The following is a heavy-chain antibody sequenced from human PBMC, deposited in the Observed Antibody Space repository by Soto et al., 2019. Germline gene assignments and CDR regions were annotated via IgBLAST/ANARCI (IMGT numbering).Heavy chain of an antibody. D-gene: IGHD4-17*01. CDR1: GFTFSGYS. CDR3: ARDRLRPGFDP. CDR2: ISSSSSYI. V-gene: IGHV3-21*01. J-gene: IGHJ5*02. Sequence: EVQLVESGGGLVKPGGPLRLSCAASGFTFSGYSMNWVRQAPGKGLEWVSSISSSSSYIYYADSVKGRFTISRDNAKNSLYLQMNSLRAEDTAVYYCARDRLRPGFDPWGQGTLVTVSS.